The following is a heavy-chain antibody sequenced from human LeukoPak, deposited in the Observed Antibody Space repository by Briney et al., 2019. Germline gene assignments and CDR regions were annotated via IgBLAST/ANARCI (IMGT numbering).Heavy chain of an antibody. D-gene: IGHD3-10*01. CDR3: ARGGVDYYGSGTYYLMYYFDY. Sequence: GGTLRLSCAASGFTFSSYGMSWVRQAPGKGLEWVSSTLVSGGSTYYADSVKGRFTISRDDPHNTLYLQMNSLRAEDTAVYFCARGGVDYYGSGTYYLMYYFDYWGQGALVTVSS. CDR1: GFTFSSYG. J-gene: IGHJ4*02. V-gene: IGHV3-23*01. CDR2: TLVSGGST.